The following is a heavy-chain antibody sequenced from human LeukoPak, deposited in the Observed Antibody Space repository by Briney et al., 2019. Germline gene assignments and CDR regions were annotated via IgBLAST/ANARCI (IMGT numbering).Heavy chain of an antibody. CDR2: IIPIFGTA. J-gene: IGHJ5*02. Sequence: SVKVSCKASGGTFSSYAISWVRQAPGQGLEWMGGIIPIFGTANYAQKFQGRVTITADESTSTAYMELSSLRSEDTAVYYCARSKLVAALTFDPWGQGTLVTVSS. V-gene: IGHV1-69*01. D-gene: IGHD6-6*01. CDR3: ARSKLVAALTFDP. CDR1: GGTFSSYA.